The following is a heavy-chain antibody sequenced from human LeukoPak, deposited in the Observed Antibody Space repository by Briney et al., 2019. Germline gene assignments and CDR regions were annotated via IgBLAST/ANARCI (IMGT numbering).Heavy chain of an antibody. CDR3: ARWTGVIGS. D-gene: IGHD2-21*01. CDR1: GFTFENYW. V-gene: IGHV3-7*01. Sequence: GGSLRLSCVASGFTFENYWMHWVRQAPGKGPEWVANIKQDGSLEHYMDSVKGRFTISRDNAKNSLILQMDSLRAEDTAVHYCARWTGVIGSWGQGTLVTVSS. CDR2: IKQDGSLE. J-gene: IGHJ4*02.